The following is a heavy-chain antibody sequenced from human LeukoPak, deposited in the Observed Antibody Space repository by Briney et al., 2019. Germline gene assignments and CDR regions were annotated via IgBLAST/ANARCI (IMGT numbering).Heavy chain of an antibody. V-gene: IGHV3-30*18. CDR1: GFTFSSSG. J-gene: IGHJ4*02. CDR2: ISYDGSNK. Sequence: GGSLRLSCAASGFTFSSSGMHWVRQAPGKGLGWVAVISYDGSNKYYADSVKGRFTISRDNSKNTLYLQMNSLRAEDTAVYYCAKGRGGSSSYYFDYWGQGTLVTVSS. CDR3: AKGRGGSSSYYFDY. D-gene: IGHD6-6*01.